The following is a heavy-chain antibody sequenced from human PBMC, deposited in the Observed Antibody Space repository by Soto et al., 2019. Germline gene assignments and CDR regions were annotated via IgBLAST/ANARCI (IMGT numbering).Heavy chain of an antibody. J-gene: IGHJ3*02. CDR3: AXTFIDSSGYKHHDAFDI. CDR1: GGTFSSYA. CDR2: IIPIFGTA. D-gene: IGHD3-22*01. Sequence: GGSVKVSCKASGGTFSSYAISWVRQAPGQGLEGMGGIIPIFGTANYAQKFQGRVTITADESTSTAYMELSSLRSEDTAVYYCAXTFIDSSGYKHHDAFDIWGQGTTVTVSS. V-gene: IGHV1-69*13.